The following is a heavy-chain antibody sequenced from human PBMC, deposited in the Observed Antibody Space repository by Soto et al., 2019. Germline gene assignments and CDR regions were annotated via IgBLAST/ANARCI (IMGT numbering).Heavy chain of an antibody. D-gene: IGHD3-10*01. CDR3: ARHLDPGAYYGSGSYYTTGQYSYGIDV. V-gene: IGHV4-39*01. CDR1: GGSISSGIYY. Sequence: SETLSLTCTVSGGSISSGIYYWGCIRQPPGKGLEWIGSIYYSGSTYYNPSLKSRVTISVDTSKNQFSLKLSSVTAADTAVYYCARHLDPGAYYGSGSYYTTGQYSYGIDVCGQGHTVNVSS. CDR2: IYYSGST. J-gene: IGHJ6*02.